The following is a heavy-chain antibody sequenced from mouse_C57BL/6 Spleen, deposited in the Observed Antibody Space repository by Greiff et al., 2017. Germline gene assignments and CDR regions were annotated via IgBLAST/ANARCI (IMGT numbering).Heavy chain of an antibody. CDR2: IYPGSGNT. D-gene: IGHD4-1*01. V-gene: IGHV1-76*01. CDR3: ARRDWDGWYFDV. Sequence: VKLVESGAELVRPGASVKLSCKASGYTFTDYYINWVKQRPGQGLEWIARIYPGSGNTYYNEKFKGKATLTAEKSSSTAYMQLSSLTSEDSAVYFCARRDWDGWYFDVWGTGTTVTVSS. J-gene: IGHJ1*03. CDR1: GYTFTDYY.